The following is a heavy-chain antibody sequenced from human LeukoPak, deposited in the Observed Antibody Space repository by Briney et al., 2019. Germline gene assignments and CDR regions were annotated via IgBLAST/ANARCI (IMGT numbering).Heavy chain of an antibody. CDR2: ISWNSGSI. CDR3: AKDEGDSGYDLGY. Sequence: PGRSLRLSCAASGFTFDDYAMHWVRQAPGKGLDWVSGISWNSGSIGYADSVKGRFTISRDNAKNSLYLQMNSLRAEDTALYYCAKDEGDSGYDLGYWGQGTLVTVSS. D-gene: IGHD5-12*01. V-gene: IGHV3-9*01. J-gene: IGHJ4*02. CDR1: GFTFDDYA.